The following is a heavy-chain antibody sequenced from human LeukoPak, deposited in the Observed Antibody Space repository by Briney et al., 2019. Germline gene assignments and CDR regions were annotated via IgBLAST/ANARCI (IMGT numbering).Heavy chain of an antibody. V-gene: IGHV3-33*01. CDR1: GFTFSNYG. J-gene: IGHJ4*02. D-gene: IGHD3-3*01. Sequence: GGSLRLSCAASGFTFSNYGMHWVRQAPGKGLEWVAVIWYDGSNKYYGDSVKGRFTISRDNTKNSLYLQMNSLRVEDTAVFYCARDQYDTWSRRGNFDSWGQGTLVTVSS. CDR3: ARDQYDTWSRRGNFDS. CDR2: IWYDGSNK.